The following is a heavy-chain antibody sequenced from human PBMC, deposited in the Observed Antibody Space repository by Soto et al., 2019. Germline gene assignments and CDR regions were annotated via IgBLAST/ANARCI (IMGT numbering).Heavy chain of an antibody. CDR1: GFTFGSSA. J-gene: IGHJ5*02. Sequence: PGGSLRLSCAAAGFTFGSSALQWVRQASGKGLEWLGRIGSRGETYATTYAASVKGRFTISRDDSRKTLYLEMNTLRVDDTGVYYCVRDDSFRDSSAPWGQGTLVTVSS. CDR2: IGSRGETYAT. CDR3: VRDDSFRDSSAP. V-gene: IGHV3-73*01. D-gene: IGHD3-22*01.